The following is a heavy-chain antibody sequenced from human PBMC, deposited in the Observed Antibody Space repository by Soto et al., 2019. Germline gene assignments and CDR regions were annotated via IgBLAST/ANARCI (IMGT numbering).Heavy chain of an antibody. CDR2: IYYSGST. CDR1: GGSISSGDYY. D-gene: IGHD6-13*01. V-gene: IGHV4-30-4*01. CDR3: ARDRAAAGTFDY. J-gene: IGHJ4*02. Sequence: PSETLSLTCTVSGGSISSGDYYWSWIRQPPGKGLEWIGYIYYSGSTYYNPSLKSRVTISVDTSKNQFSLKLSSVTAADTAVYYCARDRAAAGTFDYWGQGTLVTVAS.